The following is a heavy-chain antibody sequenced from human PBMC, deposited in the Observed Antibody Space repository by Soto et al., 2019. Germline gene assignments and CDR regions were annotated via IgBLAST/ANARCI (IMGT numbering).Heavy chain of an antibody. CDR2: IGPESGAT. Sequence: ASVKVSCKASGYTFTGHYIHWVRQAPEQGPEWMGEIGPESGATRYAQRFQGRVTMTRDTSITTVYMELNNLSPDDTAVYYCGRGRSGQIVVFYWGQGTPVTVSS. D-gene: IGHD1-26*01. CDR1: GYTFTGHY. CDR3: GRGRSGQIVVFY. J-gene: IGHJ4*02. V-gene: IGHV1-2*02.